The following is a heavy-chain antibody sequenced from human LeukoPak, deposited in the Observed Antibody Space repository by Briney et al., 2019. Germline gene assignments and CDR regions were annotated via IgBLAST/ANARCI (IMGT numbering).Heavy chain of an antibody. CDR1: GFIFSTYS. CDR2: ISSSSTYM. D-gene: IGHD2-2*01. Sequence: PGGSLRLSCAASGFIFSTYSMNWVRQAPGKGLEWVSSISSSSTYMYYADLVKGRFTISRDNAKNSLYLQMNSLRAEDTAVYYCERVGHCRPPSCLDYWGQGTLVTVSS. V-gene: IGHV3-21*01. CDR3: ERVGHCRPPSCLDY. J-gene: IGHJ4*02.